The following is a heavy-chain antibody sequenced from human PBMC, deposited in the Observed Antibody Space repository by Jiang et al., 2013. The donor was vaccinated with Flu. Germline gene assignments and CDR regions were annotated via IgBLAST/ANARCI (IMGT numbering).Heavy chain of an antibody. Sequence: KFHSDSVKGRFTISRDNSKNTLYLQMNNLRADDTAVYYCAREREYFGSGSYAYDLWGQGTKVTVSS. CDR2: K. D-gene: IGHD3-10*01. V-gene: IGHV3-33*01. CDR3: AREREYFGSGSYAYDL. J-gene: IGHJ3*01.